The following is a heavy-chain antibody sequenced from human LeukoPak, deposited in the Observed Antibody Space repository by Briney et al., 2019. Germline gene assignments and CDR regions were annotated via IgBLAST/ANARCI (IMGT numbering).Heavy chain of an antibody. CDR3: ARGSRGYSYGVGYYFDY. V-gene: IGHV1-18*01. CDR2: IAAYNGAT. D-gene: IGHD5-18*01. CDR1: GYTFTNYG. J-gene: IGHJ4*02. Sequence: ASVKVSCKASGYTFTNYGLSWVRQAPGQGLEWMGWIAAYNGATNYAQNLKGRVTITADESTSTAYMELSSLRSEDTAVYYCARGSRGYSYGVGYYFDYWGQGTLVTVSS.